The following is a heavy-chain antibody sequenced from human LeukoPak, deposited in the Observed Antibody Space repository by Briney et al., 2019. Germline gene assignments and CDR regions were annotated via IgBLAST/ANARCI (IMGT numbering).Heavy chain of an antibody. D-gene: IGHD3-22*01. V-gene: IGHV1-69*05. Sequence: ASVKVSCKASGGTFSSYAISWVRQAPGQGLEWMGRIIPIFGTANYAQKFQGRVTITTDESTSTAYMELSSLRSEDTAVHYCARTDSSGYLTDYWGQGTLVTVSS. CDR2: IIPIFGTA. CDR3: ARTDSSGYLTDY. J-gene: IGHJ4*02. CDR1: GGTFSSYA.